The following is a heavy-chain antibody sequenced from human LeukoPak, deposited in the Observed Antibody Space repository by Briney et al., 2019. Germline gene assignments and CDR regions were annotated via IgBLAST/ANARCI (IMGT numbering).Heavy chain of an antibody. V-gene: IGHV1-2*02. CDR1: GYTFTGYY. CDR2: INPNSGGT. D-gene: IGHD2-2*01. CDR3: ARDLLGYCSSTSYSIDY. Sequence: ASVKVSCKASGYTFTGYYMHWVRQAPGQGLEWMGWINPNSGGTNYAQKFQGRVTMTRDTSISTAYMELSRLRSDDTAVYYCARDLLGYCSSTSYSIDYWGQGTLVTVSS. J-gene: IGHJ4*02.